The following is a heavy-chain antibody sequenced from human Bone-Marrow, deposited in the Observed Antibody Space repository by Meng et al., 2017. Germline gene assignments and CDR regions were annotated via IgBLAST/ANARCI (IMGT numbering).Heavy chain of an antibody. V-gene: IGHV3-15*01. D-gene: IGHD3-9*01. J-gene: IGHJ6*02. Sequence: GESLKISCAASGFTFSNAWMSWVRQAPGKGLEWVGRIKSKTDGGTTDYAAPVKGRFTISRDDSKNTLYLQMNSLKTEDTAVYYCTSNVRYFDWLVYYYYYGMDVWGQGTTVTGYS. CDR3: TSNVRYFDWLVYYYYYGMDV. CDR1: GFTFSNAW. CDR2: IKSKTDGGTT.